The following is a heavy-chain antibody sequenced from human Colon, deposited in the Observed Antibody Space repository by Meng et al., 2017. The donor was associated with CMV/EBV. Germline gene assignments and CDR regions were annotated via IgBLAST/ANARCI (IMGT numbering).Heavy chain of an antibody. CDR3: AKLFGMAVWCFDY. CDR1: GFTFNNYA. V-gene: IGHV3-23*01. J-gene: IGHJ4*02. CDR2: VSKSGSMT. D-gene: IGHD3-3*01. Sequence: GQVLGSGGGLGQPGGSLRLSCVGSGFTFNNYAMSWVRQAPGKGLEWVSTVSKSGSMTYYADSVKGRFTISRDNSKNTLYLQMNSLRAEDTAVYYCAKLFGMAVWCFDYWGQGTLVPSPQ.